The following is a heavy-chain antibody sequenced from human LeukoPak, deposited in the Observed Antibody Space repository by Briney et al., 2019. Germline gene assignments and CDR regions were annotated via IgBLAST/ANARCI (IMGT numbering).Heavy chain of an antibody. CDR2: INPDSGGA. CDR3: ARHGSGWHDAFDI. Sequence: ASVKVSCKASGYTFTDYYMHWVRQAPGQGLEWMGWINPDSGGANYAQKFQGRVTITTDESTSTAYMELSSLKSEDTAVYYCARHGSGWHDAFDIWGQGTMVTVSS. J-gene: IGHJ3*02. D-gene: IGHD6-19*01. V-gene: IGHV1-2*02. CDR1: GYTFTDYY.